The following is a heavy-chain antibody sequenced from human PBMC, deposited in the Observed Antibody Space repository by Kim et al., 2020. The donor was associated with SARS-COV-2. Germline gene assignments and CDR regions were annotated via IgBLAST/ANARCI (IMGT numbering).Heavy chain of an antibody. D-gene: IGHD2-15*01. Sequence: RTNCNPSLKSRVTISVGTSKSQFSLKLSSVTAADTAVYYCARLGGNWFDPWGQGTLVTVSS. CDR2: RT. V-gene: IGHV4-4*09. J-gene: IGHJ5*02. CDR3: ARLGGNWFDP.